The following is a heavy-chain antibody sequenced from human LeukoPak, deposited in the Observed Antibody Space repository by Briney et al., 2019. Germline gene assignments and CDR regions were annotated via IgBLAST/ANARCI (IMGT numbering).Heavy chain of an antibody. CDR3: AKDRGYDILTGRFDS. V-gene: IGHV3-23*01. J-gene: IGHJ4*02. D-gene: IGHD3-9*01. CDR1: GFTFSNYA. CDR2: ISGSGGST. Sequence: GGSLRLSCAASGFTFSNYAMSWVRQAPGKGLEWVSAISGSGGSTYYADSMKGRFTISRDNSKNTLYVQMNNLRAEDTALYYCAKDRGYDILTGRFDSWGQGTLVTVSS.